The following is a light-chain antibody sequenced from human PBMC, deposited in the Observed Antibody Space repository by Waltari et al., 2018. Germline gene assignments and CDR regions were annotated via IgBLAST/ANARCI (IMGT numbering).Light chain of an antibody. J-gene: IGLJ1*01. CDR2: DVT. Sequence: QSALTQPASVSGSPGQSLTISCTGTSSAIASYNYVSWYQQYPGEAPKLIIYDVTSRPSGVSSRFSGSKSGHTAFLTISGLQAEDEADFFCSSYTTSWTYVFGTGTTVNVL. CDR1: SSAIASYNY. CDR3: SSYTTSWTYV. V-gene: IGLV2-14*03.